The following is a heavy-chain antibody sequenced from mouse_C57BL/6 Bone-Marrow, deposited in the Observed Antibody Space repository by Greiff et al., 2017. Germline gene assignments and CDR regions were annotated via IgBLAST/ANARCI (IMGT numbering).Heavy chain of an antibody. CDR2: IDPSDSET. V-gene: IGHV1-52*01. Sequence: VQLQQPGAELVRPGSSVKLSCKASGYTFTSYWMHWVKQRPIQGLEWIGNIDPSDSETHYNQKFKDKATLTVDKSSSTAYMQLSSLTSEDSAVYYCARPYYYCGSYDWYFDVWGTGTTVTVSA. J-gene: IGHJ1*03. D-gene: IGHD1-1*01. CDR1: GYTFTSYW. CDR3: ARPYYYCGSYDWYFDV.